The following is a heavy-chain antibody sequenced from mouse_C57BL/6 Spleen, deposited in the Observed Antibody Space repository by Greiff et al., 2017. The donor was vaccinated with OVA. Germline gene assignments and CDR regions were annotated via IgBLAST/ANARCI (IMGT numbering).Heavy chain of an antibody. J-gene: IGHJ2*01. CDR2: ISYDGSN. V-gene: IGHV3-6*01. Sequence: DVQLQESGPGLVKPSQSLSLTCSVTGYSITSGYYWNWIRQFPGNKLEWMGYISYDGSNNYNPSLKNRISITRDTSKNQFFLKLNSVTTEDTATYYCARGVFDYWGQGTTLTVSS. CDR1: GYSITSGYY. CDR3: ARGVFDY.